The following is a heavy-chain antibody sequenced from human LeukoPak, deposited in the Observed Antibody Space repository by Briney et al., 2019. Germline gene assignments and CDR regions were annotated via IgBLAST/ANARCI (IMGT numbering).Heavy chain of an antibody. CDR3: ARQYSSRYYFFDY. J-gene: IGHJ4*02. D-gene: IGHD3-22*01. CDR2: IYYSGST. Sequence: PSETLSLTCTVSGGSISSYYWSWIRQPPGRGLEWIGYIYYSGSTNYNPSLKSRVTISIDTSKNQFSLKLSSVTAADTAVYYCARQYSSRYYFFDYWGQGTLVTVSS. V-gene: IGHV4-59*08. CDR1: GGSISSYY.